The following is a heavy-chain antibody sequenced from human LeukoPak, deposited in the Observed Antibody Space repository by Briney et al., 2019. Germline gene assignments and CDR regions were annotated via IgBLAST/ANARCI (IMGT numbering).Heavy chain of an antibody. V-gene: IGHV4-30-2*01. D-gene: IGHD3-16*01. CDR3: ARVVSHPRGYFDY. Sequence: SQTLSLTCTVSGGSISSGGYYWSWIRQPPGKGLEWIGYIYHSGSTYYNPSLKSRVTISVDRSKNQFSLKLSSVTAADTAVYYCARVVSHPRGYFDYWGQGTLVTVSS. CDR1: GGSISSGGYY. J-gene: IGHJ4*02. CDR2: IYHSGST.